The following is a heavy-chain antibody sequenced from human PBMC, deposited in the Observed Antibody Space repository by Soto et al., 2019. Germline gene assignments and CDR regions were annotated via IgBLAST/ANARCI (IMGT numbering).Heavy chain of an antibody. Sequence: GGSLRLSCAASGFTFSSYGMHWVRQAPGKGLEWVAVISYDGSNKYYADSVKGRFTISRDNSKNTLYLQMNSLRAEDTAVYYCAKGPTGTVAFDIWGQGTMVTVSS. V-gene: IGHV3-30*18. CDR1: GFTFSSYG. D-gene: IGHD1-1*01. CDR3: AKGPTGTVAFDI. CDR2: ISYDGSNK. J-gene: IGHJ3*02.